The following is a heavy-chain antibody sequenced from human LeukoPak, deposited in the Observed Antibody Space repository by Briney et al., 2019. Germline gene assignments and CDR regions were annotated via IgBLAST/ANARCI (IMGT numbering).Heavy chain of an antibody. D-gene: IGHD5-18*01. Sequence: SETLSLTCTVSGGSISSSSYYWGWIRQPPGKGLEWIGSIYYSGSTYYNPSLKSRVTISVDTSKNQFSLKLSSVTAADTAVYYCARATAGAFDIWGQGTMVTVSS. CDR3: ARATAGAFDI. CDR1: GGSISSSSYY. V-gene: IGHV4-39*07. J-gene: IGHJ3*02. CDR2: IYYSGST.